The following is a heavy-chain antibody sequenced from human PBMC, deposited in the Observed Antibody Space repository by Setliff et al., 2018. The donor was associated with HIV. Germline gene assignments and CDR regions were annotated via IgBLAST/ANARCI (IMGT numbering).Heavy chain of an antibody. CDR2: MNPNSGNT. CDR1: GYTFSNYD. D-gene: IGHD3-22*01. J-gene: IGHJ6*03. CDR3: ARARRDSYDRGRRNHYYIDV. Sequence: GASVKVSCKASGYTFSNYDINWVRQATGQGLEWMGWMNPNSGNTGYAQKFQGRVTMTRDTSISTAYMELNNLRFEDTAVYYCARARRDSYDRGRRNHYYIDVWGKGTTVTVSS. V-gene: IGHV1-8*02.